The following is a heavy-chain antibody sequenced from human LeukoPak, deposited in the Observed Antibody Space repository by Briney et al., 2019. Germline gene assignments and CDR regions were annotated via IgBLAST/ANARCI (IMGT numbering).Heavy chain of an antibody. J-gene: IGHJ4*02. V-gene: IGHV1-18*04. D-gene: IGHD2-2*01. CDR2: VSAYNGDT. Sequence: SVKVSCKASGYTFTSYGNSWVRQAPGQGLDWMGWVSAYNGDTNYAQRFQGRVTMTTDASTSTAYMELRSLRSDDTAVYYCARDCSTSCCPPFNYWGQGTLVTVSS. CDR3: ARDCSTSCCPPFNY. CDR1: GYTFTSYG.